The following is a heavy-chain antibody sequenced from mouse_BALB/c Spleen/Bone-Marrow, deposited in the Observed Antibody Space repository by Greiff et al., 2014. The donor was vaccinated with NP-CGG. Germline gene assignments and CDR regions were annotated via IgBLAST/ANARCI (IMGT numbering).Heavy chain of an antibody. Sequence: EMKLMESGGGLVQPGGSLRLSCATPGFTFTDYYMNWVRQPPGMALEWLGFIRNKANGYTTDYSTSVKGRFTISRDNSQNILYLQMNTLRTEDSATYYCARDVGRLFFDVWGAGTTVTVSS. D-gene: IGHD3-3*01. CDR1: GFTFTDYY. V-gene: IGHV7-3*02. CDR2: IRNKANGYTT. J-gene: IGHJ1*01. CDR3: ARDVGRLFFDV.